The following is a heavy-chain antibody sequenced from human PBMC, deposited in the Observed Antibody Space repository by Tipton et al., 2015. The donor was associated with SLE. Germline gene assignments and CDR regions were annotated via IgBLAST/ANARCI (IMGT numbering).Heavy chain of an antibody. D-gene: IGHD3-10*01. CDR3: ARARLSMVAAFDI. CDR2: IYHSGST. J-gene: IGHJ3*02. CDR1: GYSISSGYY. V-gene: IGHV4-38-2*01. Sequence: TLSLTCAVSGYSISSGYYWGWIRQPPGKGLEWIGSIYHSGSTYYNPSLKSRVTISVDTSKNQFSLKLSSVTAADTAVYYCARARLSMVAAFDIWGQGTMVTVSS.